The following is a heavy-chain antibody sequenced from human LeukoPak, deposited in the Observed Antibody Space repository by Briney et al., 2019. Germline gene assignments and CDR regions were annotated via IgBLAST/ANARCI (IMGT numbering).Heavy chain of an antibody. Sequence: PGGSLRLSCAASGLTFSNYAMTWVRQAPGKGLEWVSAISGSGDRTYYADSVKGRFTISRDNSKNTLYLRMNSLRAEDTAVYYCAPAPNFDYWGQGTLVTVSS. CDR2: ISGSGDRT. J-gene: IGHJ4*02. CDR3: APAPNFDY. V-gene: IGHV3-23*01. CDR1: GLTFSNYA.